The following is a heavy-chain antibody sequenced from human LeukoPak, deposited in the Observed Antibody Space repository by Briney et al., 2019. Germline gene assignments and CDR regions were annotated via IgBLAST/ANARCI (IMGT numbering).Heavy chain of an antibody. J-gene: IGHJ4*02. Sequence: GGSLRLPCAASGFTFRSYYMTWVRQAPGKGLEWVARIDEDGSQKYYVDSVKGRFTISRDNAQSSLYLQMNSLRAEDTAVYFCVRDIGYGDYWGQGTLVTVSS. CDR3: VRDIGYGDY. D-gene: IGHD5-12*01. CDR2: IDEDGSQK. V-gene: IGHV3-7*03. CDR1: GFTFRSYY.